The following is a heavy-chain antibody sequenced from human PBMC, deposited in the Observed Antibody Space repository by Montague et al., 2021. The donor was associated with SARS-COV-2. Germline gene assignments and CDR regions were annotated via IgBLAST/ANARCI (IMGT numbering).Heavy chain of an antibody. J-gene: IGHJ5*02. D-gene: IGHD3-10*01. CDR1: GFIFSNYA. CDR3: AKDQGQLWFNELSGNWLDP. V-gene: IGHV3-30-3*02. CDR2: ISSDGDHK. Sequence: SLRLSCAGSGFIFSNYAMHWVRQAPGKGPEWLAVISSDGDHKYYADSVQGRLTISRDNSKKTLYLQVNSLRPEDTAVYFCAKDQGQLWFNELSGNWLDPWGQGTL.